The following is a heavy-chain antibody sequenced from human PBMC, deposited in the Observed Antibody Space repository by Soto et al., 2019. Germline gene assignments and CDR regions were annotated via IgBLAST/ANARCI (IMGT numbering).Heavy chain of an antibody. CDR3: ARYQSWRDLGWWFDP. D-gene: IGHD3-10*01. CDR1: GYRFTKHG. J-gene: IGHJ5*02. V-gene: IGHV1-46*03. Sequence: VXTGKVPCNGFGYRFTKHGLHLVRPSPGQGLEWRATMNWGGEHTAYAQKFQARVTMNKHTSNSPVYMDLTSLTSDATAVYHGARYQSWRDLGWWFDPWGQGTLVTVSS. CDR2: MNWGGEHT.